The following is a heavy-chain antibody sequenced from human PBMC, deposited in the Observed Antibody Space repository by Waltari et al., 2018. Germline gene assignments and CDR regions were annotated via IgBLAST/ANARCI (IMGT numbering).Heavy chain of an antibody. J-gene: IGHJ6*02. D-gene: IGHD6-13*01. V-gene: IGHV5-51*01. Sequence: EVQLVQSGPEVKNPGESLKISCQGSGYSFTDYWIAWVRQMPGKGLEWMGIIYLADSDTRDGPSFQGKVTNSADKSINTAYLQWSSLKASDTAVYYCAKPRISGWYYSGMDVWGQGTSVTVAS. CDR3: AKPRISGWYYSGMDV. CDR1: GYSFTDYW. CDR2: IYLADSDT.